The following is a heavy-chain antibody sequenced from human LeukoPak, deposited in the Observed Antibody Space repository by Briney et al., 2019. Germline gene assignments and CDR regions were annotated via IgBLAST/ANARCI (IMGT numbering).Heavy chain of an antibody. CDR1: GYTFTSYY. CDR3: AAFPTRRSSWYDWFDP. Sequence: ASVKVSCKASGYTFTSYYMHWVRQAPGQGLEWMGIINPSGGSTNYAQKFQERVTITRDMSTSTAYMELSSLRSEDTAVYYCAAFPTRRSSWYDWFDPWGQGTLVTVSS. V-gene: IGHV1-46*01. J-gene: IGHJ5*02. D-gene: IGHD6-13*01. CDR2: INPSGGST.